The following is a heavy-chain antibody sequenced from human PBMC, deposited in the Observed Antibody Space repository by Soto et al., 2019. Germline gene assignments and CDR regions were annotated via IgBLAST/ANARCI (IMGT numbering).Heavy chain of an antibody. CDR3: ARGSSSRRVCFDP. J-gene: IGHJ5*02. V-gene: IGHV1-2*02. Sequence: ASVKVSCKASGYTFTGYYMHWVRQAPGQGLEWMGWINPNSGGTNYAQKFQGRVTMTRDTSISTAYMELSRLRSDDTAVYYCARGSSSRRVCFDPWGQGTLVTVSS. D-gene: IGHD6-6*01. CDR1: GYTFTGYY. CDR2: INPNSGGT.